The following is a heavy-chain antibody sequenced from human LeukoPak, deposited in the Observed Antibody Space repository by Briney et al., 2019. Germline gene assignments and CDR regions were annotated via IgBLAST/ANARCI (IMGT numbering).Heavy chain of an antibody. CDR1: GFTFSNDW. J-gene: IGHJ3*02. CDR3: ARDPWRYDSTGDGYGAFDI. Sequence: GGSLRLSCAASGFTFSNDWMTWVRQAPGKGLEWVANIKQDGSDKFYVGSVKGRFTISRDNAKHSLSQQMNSLRVEDTAIYYCARDPWRYDSTGDGYGAFDIWGRGTMATVSS. D-gene: IGHD3-22*01. V-gene: IGHV3-7*01. CDR2: IKQDGSDK.